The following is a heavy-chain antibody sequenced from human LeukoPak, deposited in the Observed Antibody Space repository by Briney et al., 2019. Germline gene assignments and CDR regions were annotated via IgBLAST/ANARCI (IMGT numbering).Heavy chain of an antibody. CDR3: AKAPPAATNYYYGMDV. V-gene: IGHV3-23*01. D-gene: IGHD2-15*01. CDR1: GFTFNNYA. CDR2: VSGRGDAT. Sequence: EGPLRLSCAASGFTFNNYAMTWVRQAPGKGLEWVSAVSGRGDATYYADSVKGRFTISRDDSKNTLYLQMNSLRAEDTAVYHCAKAPPAATNYYYGMDVWGQGTTVTVSS. J-gene: IGHJ6*02.